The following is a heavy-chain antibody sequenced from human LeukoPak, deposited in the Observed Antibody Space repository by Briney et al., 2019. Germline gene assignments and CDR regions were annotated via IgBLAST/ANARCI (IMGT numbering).Heavy chain of an antibody. Sequence: PGGSLRLSCAASGFTFSSYAMSWVRQAPGKGLEWVSAISGSGGSTYYADSVRGRFTISRDNSKNTLYLQMNSLRAEDTAVYYCAKAVSVVRGVIGYYYYGMDVWGQGTTVTVSS. J-gene: IGHJ6*02. D-gene: IGHD3-10*01. CDR1: GFTFSSYA. CDR3: AKAVSVVRGVIGYYYYGMDV. V-gene: IGHV3-23*01. CDR2: ISGSGGST.